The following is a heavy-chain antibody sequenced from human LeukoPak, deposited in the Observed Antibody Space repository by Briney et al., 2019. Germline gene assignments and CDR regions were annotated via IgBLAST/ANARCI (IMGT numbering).Heavy chain of an antibody. V-gene: IGHV3-48*01. Sequence: GGSLRLSCAASGFTVSSNYMSWVRQAPGKGLEWVSYINGGGSPIYYADSVRGRFTISRDNAKNSLYLQVNSLRAEDTAVYYCVRDNPRCCGVVPANIDDYWGQGTLVTVSS. CDR1: GFTVSSNY. D-gene: IGHD2-15*01. CDR3: VRDNPRCCGVVPANIDDY. CDR2: INGGGSPI. J-gene: IGHJ4*02.